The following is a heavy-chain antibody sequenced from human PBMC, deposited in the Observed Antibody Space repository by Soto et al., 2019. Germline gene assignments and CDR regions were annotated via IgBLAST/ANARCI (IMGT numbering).Heavy chain of an antibody. V-gene: IGHV4-59*12. J-gene: IGHJ6*03. CDR3: ARGRSRGDYSYYYYYYMDV. D-gene: IGHD4-17*01. CDR1: GGSISNYY. CDR2: IYYSGST. Sequence: SETLSLTCTVSGGSISNYYWSWIRQPPGKGLEWIGCIYYSGSTNYNPSLKSRVTISVDTSKNQFSLKLSSVTAADTAVYYCARGRSRGDYSYYYYYYMDVWGKGTTVTVSS.